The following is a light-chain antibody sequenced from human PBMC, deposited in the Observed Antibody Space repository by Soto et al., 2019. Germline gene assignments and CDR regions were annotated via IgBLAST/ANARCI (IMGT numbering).Light chain of an antibody. CDR2: GAS. CDR1: QSVSNN. V-gene: IGKV3-15*01. J-gene: IGKJ1*01. CDR3: QQYNNWPRT. Sequence: EIVMTQSPATLSVSPGERATLSCRASQSVSNNFAWYQQRPGQAPRLLIYGASTRAAGIPARFSGSGSGTEFTLTISSLQSKDFAVYYCQQYNNWPRTFGQGTKVDIK.